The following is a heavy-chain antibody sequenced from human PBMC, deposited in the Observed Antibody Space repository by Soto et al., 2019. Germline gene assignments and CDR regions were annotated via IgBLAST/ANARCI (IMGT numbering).Heavy chain of an antibody. Sequence: EVQLVESGGALVQPGVSLRLSCAASGFTFSSYWMSWVRQAPGKGLEWVANIKQDGSEKYSVGSVKGRFTISRDNAENSLYLQMNNPRAEDTAVYYCAIDRDIAVAGPIDYWCQGTLVTVSS. D-gene: IGHD6-19*01. CDR2: IKQDGSEK. J-gene: IGHJ4*02. CDR3: AIDRDIAVAGPIDY. V-gene: IGHV3-7*03. CDR1: GFTFSSYW.